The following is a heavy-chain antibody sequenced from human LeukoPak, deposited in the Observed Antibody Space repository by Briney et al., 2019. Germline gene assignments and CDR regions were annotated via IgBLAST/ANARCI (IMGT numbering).Heavy chain of an antibody. CDR1: GYTFTGYY. V-gene: IGHV1-46*01. Sequence: ASVKVSCKASGYTFTGYYMHWVRQAPGQGLEWMGIINPSGGSTTYAQKFQGRVTMTRDMSTSTVYMEVSSLRSEDTAVYYCARGGVIAAAGTSQWGQGTLVTVSS. D-gene: IGHD6-13*01. CDR3: ARGGVIAAAGTSQ. J-gene: IGHJ4*02. CDR2: INPSGGST.